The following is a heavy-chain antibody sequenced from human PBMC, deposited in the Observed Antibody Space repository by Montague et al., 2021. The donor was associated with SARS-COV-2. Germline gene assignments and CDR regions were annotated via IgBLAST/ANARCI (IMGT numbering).Heavy chain of an antibody. D-gene: IGHD3-10*01. CDR1: GFTFSNYE. J-gene: IGHJ6*02. CDR2: LSSSGSTI. V-gene: IGHV3-48*03. CDR3: ARNRGYGDFYYYGMDV. Sequence: SLRLSCAASGFTFSNYEMNWVRQAPGKGLEWVLYLSSSGSTIYYADSVKGRFTIFRDNAQNSLYLQMNSLRAEDTSVYYCARNRGYGDFYYYGMDVWGQGTTVTVSS.